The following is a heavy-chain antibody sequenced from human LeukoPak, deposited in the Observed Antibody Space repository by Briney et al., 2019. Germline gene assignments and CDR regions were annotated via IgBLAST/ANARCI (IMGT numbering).Heavy chain of an antibody. CDR1: GYTFTSYG. CDR3: ARSFYGDYVWFDP. V-gene: IGHV1-18*01. D-gene: IGHD4-17*01. CDR2: ISAYNGNT. J-gene: IGHJ5*02. Sequence: RASVKVSCKASGYTFTSYGISWVRQAPGQGLEWMGWISAYNGNTNYAQKLQGRVTMTTDTSTSTAYMELRSLRSDDTVVYYCARSFYGDYVWFDPWGQGTLVTVSS.